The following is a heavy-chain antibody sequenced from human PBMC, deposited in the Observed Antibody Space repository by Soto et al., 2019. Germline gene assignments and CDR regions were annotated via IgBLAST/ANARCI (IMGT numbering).Heavy chain of an antibody. D-gene: IGHD2-15*01. CDR3: AKDSSMAGRRFDY. V-gene: IGHV3-9*01. J-gene: IGHJ4*02. CDR2: ISWGSGSI. CDR1: GFPFDGYA. Sequence: PGGSLGLSCAASGFPFDGYALNWVRQAPGKGLVWVPGISWGSGSIGYAASVKGRFSISRVNGKSSLFLQIASVRAEGPAMYYYAKDSSMAGRRFDYWGQGTLVTVSS.